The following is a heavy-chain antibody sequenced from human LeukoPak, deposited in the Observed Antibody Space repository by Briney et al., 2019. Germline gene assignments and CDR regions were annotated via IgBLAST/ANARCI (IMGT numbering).Heavy chain of an antibody. CDR3: AKDGLRSDYYYYMDV. CDR1: GFTLSSYA. J-gene: IGHJ6*03. CDR2: ISGSGGST. Sequence: GGSLRLSCAASGFTLSSYAMSWVRQAPGKGLEWVSAISGSGGSTYYADSVKGRFTISRDNSKNTLYLQMNSLRAEDTAVYHCAKDGLRSDYYYYMDVWGKGTTVTMSS. V-gene: IGHV3-23*01. D-gene: IGHD4-17*01.